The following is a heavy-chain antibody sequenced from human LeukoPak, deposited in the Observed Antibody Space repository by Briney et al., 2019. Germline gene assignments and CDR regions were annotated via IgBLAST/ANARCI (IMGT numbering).Heavy chain of an antibody. Sequence: SETLSLARVVYGGSFSDYHWTWIRQPPGKGLEWIGEINHSGSTKYNPSLESRVTISLQMSENQFSLKLNSVTAADTAVYYCARGEGALAGRRWPYSYYYMDVWGKGTTVTVSS. D-gene: IGHD6-19*01. CDR3: ARGEGALAGRRWPYSYYYMDV. V-gene: IGHV4-34*01. CDR1: GGSFSDYH. J-gene: IGHJ6*03. CDR2: INHSGST.